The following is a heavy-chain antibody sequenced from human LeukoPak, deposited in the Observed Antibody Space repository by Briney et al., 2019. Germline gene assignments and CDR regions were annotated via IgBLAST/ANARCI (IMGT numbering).Heavy chain of an antibody. CDR1: GFTFSSYS. CDR3: AVDIVATITVSDY. J-gene: IGHJ4*02. Sequence: GGSLRLSCAASGFTFSSYSMNWVRQAPGKGLEWVSYISSSSSTIYYADSVKGRFTISRDNAKNSLYLQMNSLRAEDTAVYYCAVDIVATITVSDYWGQGTLVTVSS. CDR2: ISSSSSTI. V-gene: IGHV3-48*04. D-gene: IGHD5-12*01.